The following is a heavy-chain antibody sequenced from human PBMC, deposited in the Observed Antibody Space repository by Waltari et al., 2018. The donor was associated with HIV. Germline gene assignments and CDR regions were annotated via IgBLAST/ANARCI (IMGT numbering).Heavy chain of an antibody. CDR3: ARLASTGYYNGGYFDL. CDR2: IYESGST. Sequence: QVQLQESGPGLVKPSGTLSLTCGVSGASIISPYWWSWVRQPPGKGLEWIGEIYESGSTNSNASLRSRVTISLDKSRNQFSLDDTSVTPADTAVYYCARLASTGYYNGGYFDLWGRGTLVTVSS. V-gene: IGHV4-4*02. CDR1: GASIISPYW. D-gene: IGHD3-22*01. J-gene: IGHJ2*01.